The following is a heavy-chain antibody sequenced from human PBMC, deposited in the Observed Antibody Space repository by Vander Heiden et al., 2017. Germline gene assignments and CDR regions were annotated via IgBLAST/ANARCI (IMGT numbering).Heavy chain of an antibody. CDR1: GFVFGAYT. V-gene: IGHV3-48*01. CDR2: ISSSSNTI. J-gene: IGHJ4*02. Sequence: EVRLVEPGGGLVQPGGPLRLPWAASGFVFGAYTMNWVRQAPEKGPEWIAYISSSSNTIYYADSVKGRFTISRDNAKKSLFLQMNSLRVEDTAVYYCARDRFPLWGQGTPVTVSS. D-gene: IGHD3-3*01. CDR3: ARDRFPL.